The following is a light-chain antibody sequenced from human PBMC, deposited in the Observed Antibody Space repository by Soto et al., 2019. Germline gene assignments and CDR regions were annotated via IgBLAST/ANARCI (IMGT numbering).Light chain of an antibody. CDR3: QQSYSTSLT. Sequence: DIQVTQTRTCLSSSLLDRVTITCRTSQSISSYLNWYQHKPGKAPNLLIYAASRLQSGVPSRFSGSGSGTDFTLTISSLQPHDFGTYCCQQSYSTSLTFGGGTKVDIK. CDR1: QSISSY. J-gene: IGKJ4*01. V-gene: IGKV1-39*01. CDR2: AAS.